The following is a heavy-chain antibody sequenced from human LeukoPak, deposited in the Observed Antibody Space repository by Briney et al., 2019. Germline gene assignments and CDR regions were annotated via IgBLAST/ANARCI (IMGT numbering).Heavy chain of an antibody. V-gene: IGHV4-38-2*02. J-gene: IGHJ4*02. CDR1: GYSISSAYY. Sequence: PSQTLSLTCTVSGYSISSAYYWGWIRQPPGKGLEWIGSIYHSGSTYYNPSLKSRATISVDTSNNHFSLKLRSVTAADTAVYYCARGKGFGEPVDYWGQGTLVTVSS. CDR3: ARGKGFGEPVDY. D-gene: IGHD3-10*01. CDR2: IYHSGST.